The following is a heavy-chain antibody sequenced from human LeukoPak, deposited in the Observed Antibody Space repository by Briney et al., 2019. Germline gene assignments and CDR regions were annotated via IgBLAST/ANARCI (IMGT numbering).Heavy chain of an antibody. V-gene: IGHV3-23*01. J-gene: IGHJ3*02. CDR1: GFTFSSYA. Sequence: GGSLRLSCAASGFTFSSYAMSWVRQAPGKGLEWVSTISGSGDSTYYADSVKGRFTISRDNSKNTLYLQMNSLRAEDTAVCFCAKDLIAATGTPYAFDIWGQGTMVTVSS. D-gene: IGHD6-13*01. CDR2: ISGSGDST. CDR3: AKDLIAATGTPYAFDI.